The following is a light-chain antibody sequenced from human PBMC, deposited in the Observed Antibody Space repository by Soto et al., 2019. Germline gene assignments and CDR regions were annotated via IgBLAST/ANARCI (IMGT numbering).Light chain of an antibody. CDR3: QQYGSSFSFT. V-gene: IGKV3-20*01. J-gene: IGKJ3*01. CDR1: QSVSSSY. CDR2: GAS. Sequence: EIVLTQSPGTLSLSPGERATLSCRASQSVSSSYLGWYQQKPGQAPRLLIYGASSRATGIPDRFSGSGSGPDFPLTLSRLEPEDFAVYYCQQYGSSFSFTFGPGTKVDIK.